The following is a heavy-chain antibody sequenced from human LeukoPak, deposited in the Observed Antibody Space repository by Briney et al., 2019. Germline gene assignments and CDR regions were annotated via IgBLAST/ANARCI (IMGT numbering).Heavy chain of an antibody. CDR2: ISGSGGST. J-gene: IGHJ4*02. Sequence: GGSLRLFCAASGFTFSSYAMSWVRQAPGKGLEWVSAISGSGGSTYYADSVKGRFTISRDNSKNTLYLQMSSLRAEDTAVYYCAKDGVVPAAAAYYFDYWGQGTLVTVSS. D-gene: IGHD2-2*01. CDR3: AKDGVVPAAAAYYFDY. CDR1: GFTFSSYA. V-gene: IGHV3-23*01.